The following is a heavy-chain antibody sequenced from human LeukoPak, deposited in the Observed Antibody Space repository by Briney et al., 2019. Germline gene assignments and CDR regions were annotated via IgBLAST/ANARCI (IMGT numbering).Heavy chain of an antibody. V-gene: IGHV4-59*01. J-gene: IGHJ1*01. D-gene: IGHD1-26*01. CDR2: IYYSGST. CDR1: GGSISSYY. CDR3: ARSGSSEAEYFQH. Sequence: SETLSLTCTVSGGSISSYYWSWIRQPPGKGLEWIGYIYYSGSTNYNPSLKSRVTISVDTSKNQFSLKLSSVTAADTAVYYCARSGSSEAEYFQHWGRGTLVTVSS.